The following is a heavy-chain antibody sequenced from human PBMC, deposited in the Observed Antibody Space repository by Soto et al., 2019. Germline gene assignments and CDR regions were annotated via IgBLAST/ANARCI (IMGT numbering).Heavy chain of an antibody. CDR2: IYYSGST. CDR3: ARRLEEFGNYWFDP. Sequence: QLQLQESGPGLVKPSETLSLTCTVSGESIRSDTDYWAWIRQPPGKGPEWIGSIYYSGSTYYNPSLKSRITISVDTSKNQFSLKLTSVTAADTAVCYCARRLEEFGNYWFDPWGQGTLVTVSS. D-gene: IGHD3-10*01. J-gene: IGHJ5*02. CDR1: GESIRSDTDY. V-gene: IGHV4-39*01.